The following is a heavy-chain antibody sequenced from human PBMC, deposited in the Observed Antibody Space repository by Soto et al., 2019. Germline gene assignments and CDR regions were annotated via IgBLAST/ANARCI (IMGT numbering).Heavy chain of an antibody. V-gene: IGHV3-33*01. CDR2: IWYDGSNK. Sequence: GGSLRLSCAASGFTFSSYGMHWVRQAPGKGLEWVAVIWYDGSNKYYADSVKGRFTISRDNSKNTLYLQMNSLRAEDTAVYYCARDFDLWGYSPYYWGQGTLVTVSS. CDR1: GFTFSSYG. D-gene: IGHD3-3*01. CDR3: ARDFDLWGYSPYY. J-gene: IGHJ4*02.